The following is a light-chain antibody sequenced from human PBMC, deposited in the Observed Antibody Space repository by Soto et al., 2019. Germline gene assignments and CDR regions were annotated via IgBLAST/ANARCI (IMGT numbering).Light chain of an antibody. CDR1: SSDVGAYNC. V-gene: IGLV2-11*01. CDR3: CSYAGKYTHVV. CDR2: DVS. J-gene: IGLJ2*01. Sequence: QSVLTQPRSVSGSPGQSVTISCTGTSSDVGAYNCVSWYQQHPGKAPKLMIYDVSKRPSGVPDRFSGSKSGNTASLTISGLQAEDEADYYCCSYAGKYTHVVFGGGTKVTVL.